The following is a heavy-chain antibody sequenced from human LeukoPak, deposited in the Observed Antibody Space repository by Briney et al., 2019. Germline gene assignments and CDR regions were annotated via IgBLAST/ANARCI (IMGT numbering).Heavy chain of an antibody. D-gene: IGHD4-17*01. CDR2: ISSSSSYI. Sequence: GVSLRLSCAASGFTFSSCSMNWVRQAPGKGLEWVSSISSSSSYIYYADSVKGRFTISRDNAKNSLYLQMNSLRAEDTAVYYCARVYGDYGVGFDHWGQGTLVTVSS. CDR3: ARVYGDYGVGFDH. J-gene: IGHJ4*02. V-gene: IGHV3-21*01. CDR1: GFTFSSCS.